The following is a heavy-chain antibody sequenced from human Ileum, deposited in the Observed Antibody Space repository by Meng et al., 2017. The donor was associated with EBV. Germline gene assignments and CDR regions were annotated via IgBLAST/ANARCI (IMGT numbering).Heavy chain of an antibody. CDR1: GYTFTSYG. Sequence: VQLVQSGAEVKKPGASVQVSCKASGYTFTSYGISWVRQAPGQGLEWMGWFSVYNGNTIYAQKLQDRVTMTTDTSTSTAYMELRSLRSDDTAVYYCARGQNYYGSGSLIDYWGQGTLVTVSS. CDR2: FSVYNGNT. J-gene: IGHJ4*02. CDR3: ARGQNYYGSGSLIDY. V-gene: IGHV1-18*01. D-gene: IGHD3-10*01.